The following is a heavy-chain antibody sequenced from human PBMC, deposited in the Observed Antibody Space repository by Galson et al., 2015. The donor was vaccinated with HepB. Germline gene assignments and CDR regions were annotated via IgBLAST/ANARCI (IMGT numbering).Heavy chain of an antibody. D-gene: IGHD2-15*01. J-gene: IGHJ6*04. Sequence: SLRLSCAASGFTFSKYWMYWVRQAPGKGLVWVSRINSDGSSTTYADSVKGRSTVSRDNAKNTLYLQMNSLRVEDTAVYYCASLVAYYYFGMDVWGEGTTVTVSS. CDR1: GFTFSKYW. CDR2: INSDGSST. CDR3: ASLVAYYYFGMDV. V-gene: IGHV3-74*01.